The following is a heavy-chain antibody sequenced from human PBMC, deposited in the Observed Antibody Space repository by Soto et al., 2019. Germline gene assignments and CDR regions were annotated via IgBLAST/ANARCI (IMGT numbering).Heavy chain of an antibody. CDR2: IAPHSGRT. D-gene: IGHD3-10*01. V-gene: IGHV1-18*04. CDR1: GYAFTSYG. J-gene: IGHJ4*02. CDR3: ARAATGSYHSAY. Sequence: QVPLVQSGPEVKKPGASVRVSCMTSGYAFTSYGVNWVRQVPGQGLEWMGWIAPHSGRTTYLPKFQGRVTITADPSTKTAYMELTSLSSDDTGIYFCARAATGSYHSAYWGQGTVVTVSA.